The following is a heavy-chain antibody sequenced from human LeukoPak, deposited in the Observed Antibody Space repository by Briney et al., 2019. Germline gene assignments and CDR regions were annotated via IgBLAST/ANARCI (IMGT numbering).Heavy chain of an antibody. CDR2: IGAYAART. CDR1: GFDFSSYA. Sequence: GGSLRLSCVASGFDFSSYAMTWVRQAPGRGLEWVSTIGAYAARTYYADSVKGRFTISRDNSKNTLYLQMNSLRAEDTAVYYCAKVQHFVVPSVLDAFDIWGQGTMVTVSS. V-gene: IGHV3-23*01. J-gene: IGHJ3*02. D-gene: IGHD2-2*01. CDR3: AKVQHFVVPSVLDAFDI.